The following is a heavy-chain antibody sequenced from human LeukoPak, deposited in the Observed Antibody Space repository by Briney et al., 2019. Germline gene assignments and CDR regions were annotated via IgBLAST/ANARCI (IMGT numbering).Heavy chain of an antibody. J-gene: IGHJ4*02. CDR1: GFTFNTYS. V-gene: IGHV3-23*01. CDR2: ISGSGVTT. CDR3: SKWKAIVLVPAARSPIDY. D-gene: IGHD2-2*01. Sequence: GGSLRLSCEASGFTFNTYSMNWARQAPGKGLEWVSAISGSGVTTYYEDSVKGRFTISRDNSKHTLYLQMNSLRAEDTAVYYCSKWKAIVLVPAARSPIDYWGQGTLVTVSS.